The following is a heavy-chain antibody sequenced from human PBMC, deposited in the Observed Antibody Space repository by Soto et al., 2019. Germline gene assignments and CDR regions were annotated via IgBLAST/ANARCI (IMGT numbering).Heavy chain of an antibody. D-gene: IGHD2-8*01. CDR1: GYTFTSYG. CDR3: ARDRCTTDRCYTHHFDV. Sequence: QVQLVQSGGEVTKPGASVKVSCKSSGYTFTSYGVSWVRQAPGQGLEWLGWISVYTGKTKQAQKFQDRVTLTTEASTSTAYKELRSLRSDDTAVYYCARDRCTTDRCYTHHFDVWGQGTTVTVSS. CDR2: ISVYTGKT. V-gene: IGHV1-18*04. J-gene: IGHJ6*02.